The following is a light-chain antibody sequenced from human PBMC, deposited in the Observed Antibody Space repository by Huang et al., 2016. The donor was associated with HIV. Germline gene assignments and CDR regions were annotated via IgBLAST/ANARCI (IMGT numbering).Light chain of an antibody. CDR1: QSVRSW. V-gene: IGKV1-5*03. CDR3: QQYSSYIQWT. CDR2: QAS. J-gene: IGKJ1*01. Sequence: DIQMTQSPSTLSASVGDRVTIICRASQSVRSWLAWYQQKPGKAPQLLIYQASTLQNGVSSIFSGSGSGTEFTLTISSLQPDDFATYYCQQYSSYIQWTFGQGTKVEIK.